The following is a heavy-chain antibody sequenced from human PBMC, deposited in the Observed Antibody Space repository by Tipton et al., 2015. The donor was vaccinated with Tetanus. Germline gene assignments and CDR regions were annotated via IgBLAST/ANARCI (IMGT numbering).Heavy chain of an antibody. CDR2: IYYSGST. J-gene: IGHJ4*02. V-gene: IGHV4-31*03. D-gene: IGHD1-26*01. CDR1: GGPISSGGYY. CDR3: ARDQARGARGWNYFDY. Sequence: LVKPTQTLSLSCTVSGGPISSGGYYWSWIRQHPGKGLEWIGDIYYSGSTYYNPSLKSRVTLSVDTSKNQFSLKLNSVSAADTAVYYCARDQARGARGWNYFDYWGQGALVTVSP.